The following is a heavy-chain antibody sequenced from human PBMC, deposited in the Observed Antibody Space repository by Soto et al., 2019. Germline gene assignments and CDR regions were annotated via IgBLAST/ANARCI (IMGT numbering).Heavy chain of an antibody. CDR3: AREYYYDSSGYYPYYYYGMDV. D-gene: IGHD3-22*01. Sequence: PSETLSLTCAVYGGSFSGYYWSWIRQPPGKGLEWIGEINHSGSTNYNPSLKSRVTISVDTSKNQFSLKLSSVTAADTAVYYCAREYYYDSSGYYPYYYYGMDVWGQGTTVTVSS. J-gene: IGHJ6*02. V-gene: IGHV4-34*01. CDR1: GGSFSGYY. CDR2: INHSGST.